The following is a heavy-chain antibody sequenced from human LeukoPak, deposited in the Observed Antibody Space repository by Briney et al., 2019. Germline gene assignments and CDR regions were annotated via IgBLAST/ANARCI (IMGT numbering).Heavy chain of an antibody. CDR2: VYYSGTT. D-gene: IGHD1-26*01. CDR3: ATGTYYYFDY. CDR1: GDFITAYY. V-gene: IGHV4-59*01. J-gene: IGHJ4*02. Sequence: SETLSLTCTVSGDFITAYYWRWIRQPPGKGLEWIGYVYYSGTTSYNPSLKGRVTILLDTSYNQFSLRLTSVTAADTAVYYCATGTYYYFDYWGQGTLVTVS.